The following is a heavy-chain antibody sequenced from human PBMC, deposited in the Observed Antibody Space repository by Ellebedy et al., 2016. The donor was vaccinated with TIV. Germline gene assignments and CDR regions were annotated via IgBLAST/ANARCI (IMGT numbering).Heavy chain of an antibody. V-gene: IGHV4-59*01. CDR2: IYHSGSS. J-gene: IGHJ4*02. CDR1: GGSISSYY. Sequence: MPSETLSLTCTVSGGSISSYYWSWIRHPPGKGLEWIGYIYHSGSSNNNPSLKSRVTISIDTSKNQFSLKLSSVTAADTALYDCARTSGSANYLGVFNYWGQGTLVTVSS. D-gene: IGHD3-10*01. CDR3: ARTSGSANYLGVFNY.